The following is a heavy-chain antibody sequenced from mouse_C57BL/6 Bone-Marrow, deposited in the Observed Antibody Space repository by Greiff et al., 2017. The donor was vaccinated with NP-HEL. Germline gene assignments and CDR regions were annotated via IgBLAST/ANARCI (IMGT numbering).Heavy chain of an antibody. CDR2: IYPRSGNT. CDR3: ASNRGNPPYAMDY. J-gene: IGHJ4*01. CDR1: GYTFTSYG. Sequence: VQLQESGAELARPGASVKLSCKASGYTFTSYGISWVKQRTGQGLEWIGEIYPRSGNTYYNEKFKGKATLTADKSSSTAYMELRSLTSEDSAVYFCASNRGNPPYAMDYWGQGTSVTVAS. D-gene: IGHD2-1*01. V-gene: IGHV1-81*01.